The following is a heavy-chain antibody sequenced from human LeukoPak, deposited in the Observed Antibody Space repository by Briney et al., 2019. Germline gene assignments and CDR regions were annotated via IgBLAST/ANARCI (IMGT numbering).Heavy chain of an antibody. J-gene: IGHJ4*02. Sequence: ASVKVSCKASGGTFSSYAISWVRQAPGQGLEWMGWINPNSGGTNYAQKFQGRVTMTRDTSISTAYMELSRLRSDDTAVYYCARVRRLYPFDYWGQGTLVTVSS. CDR2: INPNSGGT. D-gene: IGHD4-23*01. CDR3: ARVRRLYPFDY. V-gene: IGHV1-2*02. CDR1: GGTFSSYA.